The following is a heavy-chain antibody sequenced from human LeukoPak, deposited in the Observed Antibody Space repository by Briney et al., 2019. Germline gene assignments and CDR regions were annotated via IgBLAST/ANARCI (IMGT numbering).Heavy chain of an antibody. V-gene: IGHV3-7*01. CDR2: IKQDGSDK. D-gene: IGHD4-17*01. CDR3: ARTTILDY. J-gene: IGHJ4*02. Sequence: GGSLRLSCAASGFTFSSYAMTWVRQAPGKGLEWVATIKQDGSDKHYVDSVKGRFIISRDNAKNSLYLQMNSLRAEDTAVYYCARTTILDYWGQGTLVTVSS. CDR1: GFTFSSYA.